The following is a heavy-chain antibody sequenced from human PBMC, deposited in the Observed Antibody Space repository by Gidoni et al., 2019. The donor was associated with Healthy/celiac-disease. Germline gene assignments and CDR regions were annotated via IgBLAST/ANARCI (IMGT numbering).Heavy chain of an antibody. Sequence: QVQLVESGGGVVQPGRSLRLSCAASGFPFSSYAMLWVRQAPGKGLEWVAVISYDGSNKYYADSVKGRFTISRDNSKNTLYLQMNSLRAEDTAVYYCARDLSWNYYYYYGMDVWGQGTTVTVSS. V-gene: IGHV3-30-3*01. CDR1: GFPFSSYA. CDR3: ARDLSWNYYYYYGMDV. CDR2: ISYDGSNK. D-gene: IGHD1-1*01. J-gene: IGHJ6*02.